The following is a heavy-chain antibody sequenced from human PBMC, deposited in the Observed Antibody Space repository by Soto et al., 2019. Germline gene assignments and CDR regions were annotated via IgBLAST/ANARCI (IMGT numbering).Heavy chain of an antibody. J-gene: IGHJ4*02. CDR3: AKLWAFGGVISSAFDY. CDR1: GFTFSSYA. V-gene: IGHV3-23*01. Sequence: GGSLRLSCAASGFTFSSYAMSWVRQAPGKGLEWVSAISGSGGSTYYADSVKGRFTISRDNSKNTLYLQMNSLRAEDTAVYYCAKLWAFGGVISSAFDYWGQGTLVTVSS. CDR2: ISGSGGST. D-gene: IGHD3-16*02.